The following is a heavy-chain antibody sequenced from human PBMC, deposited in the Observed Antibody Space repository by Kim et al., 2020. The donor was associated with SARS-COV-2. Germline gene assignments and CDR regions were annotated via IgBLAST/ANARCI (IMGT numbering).Heavy chain of an antibody. D-gene: IGHD2-21*02. J-gene: IGHJ4*02. V-gene: IGHV3-33*05. CDR2: ISYDGSNT. CDR1: GFTFSSYG. Sequence: GGSLRLSCAASGFTFSSYGMHWVRQAPGKGLEWVAVISYDGSNTYYADSVKGRFTISRDNSKNTLYLQMNSLRAEDTAVYYCASLWVTRKPDRDYWGQGTLVTVSS. CDR3: ASLWVTRKPDRDY.